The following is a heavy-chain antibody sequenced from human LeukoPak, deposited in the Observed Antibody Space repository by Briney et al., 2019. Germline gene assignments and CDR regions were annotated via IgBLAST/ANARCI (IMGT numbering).Heavy chain of an antibody. D-gene: IGHD3-22*01. V-gene: IGHV1-2*02. CDR3: ASAGYYYDSSGYWKA. Sequence: ASVKVSCKASGYTFTGYYMHWVRQAPGQGLEWMGWINPNSGGTNYAQKFQGRVTMTRDTSISTAYMELSRLRSDDTAVYYCASAGYYYDSSGYWKAWGQGTLVTVSS. CDR2: INPNSGGT. CDR1: GYTFTGYY. J-gene: IGHJ5*02.